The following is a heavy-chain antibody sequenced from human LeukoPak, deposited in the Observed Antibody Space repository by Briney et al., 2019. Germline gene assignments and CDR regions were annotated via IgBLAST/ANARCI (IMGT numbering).Heavy chain of an antibody. Sequence: SETLSLTCAVYGGSFSGYYWSWIRQPPGKGLEWIGEINHSGSTNYNPSLKSRVTISADTSKNQFSLKLSSVTAADTAVYYCARGRLRYFDGLFAAFDIWGQGTMVTVSS. J-gene: IGHJ3*02. CDR1: GGSFSGYY. V-gene: IGHV4-34*01. CDR3: ARGRLRYFDGLFAAFDI. D-gene: IGHD3-9*01. CDR2: INHSGST.